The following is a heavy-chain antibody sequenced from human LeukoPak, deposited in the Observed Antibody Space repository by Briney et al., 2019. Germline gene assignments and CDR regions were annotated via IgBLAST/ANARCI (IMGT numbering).Heavy chain of an antibody. CDR2: INHSGST. Sequence: SETLSLTCAVYGGSFSGYYWSWIRQPPGKGLEWIGEINHSGSTNYNPSLKSRVTISVDTSKNQFSLKLSSVTAADTAVYYCARDGGVAGTLGVEWFDPWGQGTLVTVSS. J-gene: IGHJ5*02. D-gene: IGHD1-1*01. CDR1: GGSFSGYY. CDR3: ARDGGVAGTLGVEWFDP. V-gene: IGHV4-34*01.